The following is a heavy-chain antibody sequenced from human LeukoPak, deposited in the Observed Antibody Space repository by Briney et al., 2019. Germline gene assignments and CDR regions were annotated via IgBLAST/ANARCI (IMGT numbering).Heavy chain of an antibody. J-gene: IGHJ4*02. CDR3: ARATLSDYYFNY. Sequence: ASVNVSCRASGYTFTSYYMHWVRQAPGQGLEWMGIINPSGGSTSYAQKFQGRVTMTRDTSTNTVYMELSSLRSEDTAVYFCARATLSDYYFNYWGQGTLVTVSS. CDR1: GYTFTSYY. V-gene: IGHV1-46*01. CDR2: INPSGGST.